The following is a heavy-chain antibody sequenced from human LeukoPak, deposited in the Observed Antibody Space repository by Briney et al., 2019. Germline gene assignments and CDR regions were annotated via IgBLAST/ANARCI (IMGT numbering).Heavy chain of an antibody. CDR3: ARDIVGALDY. CDR1: SGSISSFY. Sequence: PSETLSLTCSVSSGSISSFYWSWIRQPPGKGLEWIGYIYYSGSTNYNPSLKSRVTISVDTSKNQFSLKLSSVTAADTAVYYCARDIVGALDYWGQGTLVTVSS. V-gene: IGHV4-59*01. CDR2: IYYSGST. D-gene: IGHD1-26*01. J-gene: IGHJ4*02.